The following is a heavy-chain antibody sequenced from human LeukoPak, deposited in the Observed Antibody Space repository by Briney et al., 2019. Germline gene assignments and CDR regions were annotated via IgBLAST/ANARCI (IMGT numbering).Heavy chain of an antibody. Sequence: SETLSLTCPVSGGSISSSSYYWGWIRQPPGKGLEWIGSIFYSGSTFYNPSLKSRVTISVDTSKNQFSLELRSVTAADTAVYYCARHPGSHCSSTSCYTGGVFDYWGQGTLVTVSS. V-gene: IGHV4-39*01. D-gene: IGHD2-2*02. CDR2: IFYSGST. CDR3: ARHPGSHCSSTSCYTGGVFDY. J-gene: IGHJ4*02. CDR1: GGSISSSSYY.